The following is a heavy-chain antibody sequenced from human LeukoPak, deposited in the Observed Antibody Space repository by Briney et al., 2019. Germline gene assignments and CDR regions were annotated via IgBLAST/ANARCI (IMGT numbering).Heavy chain of an antibody. CDR1: GDSVTSYY. CDR3: ARLDCTGDGCYNH. Sequence: SETLSLTCSVSGDSVTSYYWSWIRQPPGKGLEWIGYVSSNGTTNYTPSLRSRVIMSVDTAKNHISLSLTSLTAADTAIYYCARLDCTGDGCYNHWGQGTLVTVSS. D-gene: IGHD2-8*02. V-gene: IGHV4-59*08. CDR2: VSSNGTT. J-gene: IGHJ4*02.